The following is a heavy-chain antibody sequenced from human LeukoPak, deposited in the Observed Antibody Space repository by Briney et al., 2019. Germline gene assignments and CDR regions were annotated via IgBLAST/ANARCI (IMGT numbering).Heavy chain of an antibody. J-gene: IGHJ3*02. Sequence: SETLSLTCTVSGGSISSYYWSWIRQPPGKGLEWIGYIYYSGSTNYNPSLKSRVTISVDTSKNQFSLKLSSVTAADTAVYYCARPYSSGWYGWAFDIWGQGTMVTASS. CDR2: IYYSGST. CDR3: ARPYSSGWYGWAFDI. CDR1: GGSISSYY. D-gene: IGHD6-19*01. V-gene: IGHV4-59*08.